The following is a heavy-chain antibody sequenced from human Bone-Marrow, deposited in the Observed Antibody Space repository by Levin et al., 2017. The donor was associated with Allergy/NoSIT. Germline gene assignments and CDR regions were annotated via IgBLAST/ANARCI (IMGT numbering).Heavy chain of an antibody. CDR1: GETFRTHA. V-gene: IGHV1-69*13. CDR3: AREGVMATDPRPYWYFDV. CDR2: IIPVLSTS. Sequence: SVKVSCKGSGETFRTHAISWVRQAPGQGLEWMGGIIPVLSTSNYAQKFQGRVTITADESTTTAYMELTSLTFEDTAVYYCAREGVMATDPRPYWYFDVWGRGTLVTVSS. J-gene: IGHJ2*01. D-gene: IGHD5-24*01.